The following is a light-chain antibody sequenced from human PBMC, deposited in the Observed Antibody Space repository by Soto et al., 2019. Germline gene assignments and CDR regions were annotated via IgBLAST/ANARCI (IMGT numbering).Light chain of an antibody. CDR3: QQYASAPLT. Sequence: DIVLTQSPGTLSLSPGERATLSCRASQPVAKNYLAWYQQQPGQAPRLLIFGASSRATGIPDRFSGSGSGTAFTFTINRLEPADFAVYYCQQYASAPLTFGGGTKVEIK. CDR1: QPVAKNY. V-gene: IGKV3-20*01. CDR2: GAS. J-gene: IGKJ4*01.